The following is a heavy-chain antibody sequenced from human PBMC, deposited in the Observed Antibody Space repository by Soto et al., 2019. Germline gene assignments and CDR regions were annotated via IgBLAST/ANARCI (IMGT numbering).Heavy chain of an antibody. CDR3: ARARGRSTRGWSWFEH. Sequence: SETLSLTCGVSGGTIRSPDWWTWGRQPPRKGREWSGEIFQSGSTNYTPSLERRVTISIEKYKNKFYLTLNSVTAADTAVSFCARARGRSTRGWSWFEHWGQGILVTVSS. J-gene: IGHJ5*02. CDR1: GGTIRSPDW. V-gene: IGHV4-4*02. D-gene: IGHD5-12*01. CDR2: IFQSGST.